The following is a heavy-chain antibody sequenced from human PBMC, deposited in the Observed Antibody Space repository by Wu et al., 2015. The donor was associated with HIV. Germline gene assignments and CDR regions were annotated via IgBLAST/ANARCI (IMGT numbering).Heavy chain of an antibody. CDR2: INPDTGVT. CDR3: ARDAAADYYDSTGYYHFDY. Sequence: QVQLVQSGAEMKKPGASVKVSCKTSGYTFIGYYMHWVRQAPGQGLEWMGWINPDTGVTNYARKFQGRVTMTSDTSISTAYMELSSLRSDDTAVYYCARDAAADYYDSTGYYHFDYWGQGTLVTVSS. D-gene: IGHD3-22*01. J-gene: IGHJ4*01. V-gene: IGHV1-2*02. CDR1: GYTFIGYY.